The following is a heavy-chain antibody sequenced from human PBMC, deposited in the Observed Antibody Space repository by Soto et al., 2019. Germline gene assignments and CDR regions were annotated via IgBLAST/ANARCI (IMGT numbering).Heavy chain of an antibody. Sequence: LRLSCAASGFTFRTYGMHWVRQAPGKGLEWVAFISDDGSQKYYGDSVKGRFTTSRDNSKNTLSLRMISLRTEDTSVYYCAKEAPGGWHFFDTWGQGTLVTVSS. J-gene: IGHJ4*02. V-gene: IGHV3-30*18. CDR2: ISDDGSQK. CDR1: GFTFRTYG. D-gene: IGHD6-19*01. CDR3: AKEAPGGWHFFDT.